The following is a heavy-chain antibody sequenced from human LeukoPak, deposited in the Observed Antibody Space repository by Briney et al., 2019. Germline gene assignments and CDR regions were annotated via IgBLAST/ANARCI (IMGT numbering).Heavy chain of an antibody. D-gene: IGHD2-2*03. Sequence: GASVKVSCKASGYTLTGYGISWVRQAPGQGLEWMGWISAYNDNTNYAQKLQGRVTMTTDTSTSTAYMELRSLRSDDTAVYYCATHRGYCSSTSCQNELELDYWGQGTLVTVSS. CDR3: ATHRGYCSSTSCQNELELDY. CDR1: GYTLTGYG. V-gene: IGHV1-18*01. CDR2: ISAYNDNT. J-gene: IGHJ4*02.